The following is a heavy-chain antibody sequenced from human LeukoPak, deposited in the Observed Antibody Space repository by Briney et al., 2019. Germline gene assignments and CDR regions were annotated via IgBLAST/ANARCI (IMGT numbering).Heavy chain of an antibody. CDR1: DDSISDYY. CDR2: IHNSGTS. J-gene: IGHJ4*02. V-gene: IGHV4-59*01. Sequence: SETLSLTCTVSDDSISDYYRGWIRQPPGKGLEWIGYIHNSGTSTYNLSLKSRVAISADTSKNQFSLKLNSMTTADTAVYYCTRGAGWLIDYWGQGILVTVSS. D-gene: IGHD3-16*01. CDR3: TRGAGWLIDY.